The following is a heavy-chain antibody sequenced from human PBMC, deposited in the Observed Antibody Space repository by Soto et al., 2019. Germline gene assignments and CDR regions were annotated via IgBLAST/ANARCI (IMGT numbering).Heavy chain of an antibody. D-gene: IGHD5-18*01. CDR2: LIPVFGSP. J-gene: IGHJ6*02. CDR1: GGTFSKDA. V-gene: IGHV1-69*01. Sequence: QVQLVQSGAEVKKPGSSVTVSCKTSGGTFSKDAINWVRQAPGQGLEWMGLLIPVFGSPIYAQKFQGRITKSAVEFTSTAFMDMSSLRAKDTAVYYCTRVLGYTFEPGKTRYSAMDVWGQGTTVSVSS. CDR3: TRVLGYTFEPGKTRYSAMDV.